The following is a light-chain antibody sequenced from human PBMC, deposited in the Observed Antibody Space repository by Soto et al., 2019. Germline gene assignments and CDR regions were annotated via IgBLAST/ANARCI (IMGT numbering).Light chain of an antibody. CDR2: ASS. CDR1: QGIRND. V-gene: IGKV1-6*01. Sequence: AIQMTQSPSSLSASVGDRVTITCRASQGIRNDLGWYQQKSGKAPKLLIYASSSLQSGVPSRFRGSGSGTDFTLTISSLQPEDFATYYCLQEYNYPRTFGQGTKVEIK. J-gene: IGKJ1*01. CDR3: LQEYNYPRT.